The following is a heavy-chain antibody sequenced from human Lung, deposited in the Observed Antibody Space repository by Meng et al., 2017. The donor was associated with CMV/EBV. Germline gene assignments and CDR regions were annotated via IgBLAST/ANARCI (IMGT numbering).Heavy chain of an antibody. CDR2: ISYDGSNK. V-gene: IGHV3-30-3*01. CDR3: ARDSRGSWYYSHGDYYYGMDV. Sequence: SCAASGFTFSSYAMHWVRQAPGKGLEWVAVISYDGSNKYYADSVKGRFTISRDNSKNTLYLQMNSLRAEDTAVYYCARDSRGSWYYSHGDYYYGMDVWXPGNTV. CDR1: GFTFSSYA. J-gene: IGHJ6*01. D-gene: IGHD6-13*01.